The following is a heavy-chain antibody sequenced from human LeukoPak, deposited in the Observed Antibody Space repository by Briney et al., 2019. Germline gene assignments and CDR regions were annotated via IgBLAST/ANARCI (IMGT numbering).Heavy chain of an antibody. CDR3: ARGMEPITMVRGVSFDY. CDR2: INPNSGGT. D-gene: IGHD3-10*01. CDR1: GYTFTGYY. V-gene: IGHV1-2*04. J-gene: IGHJ4*02. Sequence: GASVKVSCKASGYTFTGYYMHWVRQAPGQGLEWMGWINPNSGGTNYAQKFQGWVTMTRDTSISTAYMELSRLRSDDTAVYYCARGMEPITMVRGVSFDYWGQGTLVTVSS.